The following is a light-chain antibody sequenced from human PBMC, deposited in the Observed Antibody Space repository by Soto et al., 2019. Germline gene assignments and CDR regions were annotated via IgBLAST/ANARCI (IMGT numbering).Light chain of an antibody. V-gene: IGLV8-61*01. CDR2: STN. CDR3: VLYMGSGIWA. CDR1: SGSVSTSYH. J-gene: IGLJ3*02. Sequence: QAVVTQEPSFSVSPGGTVTLTCGLSSGSVSTSYHPSWYQQTPGQVPRTLTYSTNTRSSGVPDRFSGSILGNKAALTITGAQADDESDYYCVLYMGSGIWAFGGGTKLTVL.